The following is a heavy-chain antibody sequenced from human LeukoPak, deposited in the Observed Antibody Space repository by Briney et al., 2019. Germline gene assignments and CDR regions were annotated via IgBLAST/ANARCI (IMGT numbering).Heavy chain of an antibody. CDR1: GDSISNKIYY. CDR2: LSSSGSV. J-gene: IGHJ1*01. CDR3: ARHAVVDAYPRYFQH. Sequence: SETLSLTCTVSGDSISNKIYYWGWIRQPPGKGLEWIVSLSSSGSVYYSPSLKSRVTVSIDTSRSQFSLRLTSVIAADTAVYYCARHAVVDAYPRYFQHWGQGTLITVFS. D-gene: IGHD5-12*01. V-gene: IGHV4-39*01.